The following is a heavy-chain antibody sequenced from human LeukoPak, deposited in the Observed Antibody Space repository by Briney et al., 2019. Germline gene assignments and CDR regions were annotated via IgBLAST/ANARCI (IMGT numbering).Heavy chain of an antibody. CDR1: GFTFSSYS. CDR3: ARDLRGVIIGFDY. D-gene: IGHD3-10*01. Sequence: PGGSLRLSCAASGFTFSSYSMNWVRQAPGKGLEWVSYISSSGSTIYYADSVKGRFTISRDNAKNSLYLQMNSLRAEDTAVYYCARDLRGVIIGFDYWGQGTLVTVSS. J-gene: IGHJ4*02. CDR2: ISSSGSTI. V-gene: IGHV3-48*04.